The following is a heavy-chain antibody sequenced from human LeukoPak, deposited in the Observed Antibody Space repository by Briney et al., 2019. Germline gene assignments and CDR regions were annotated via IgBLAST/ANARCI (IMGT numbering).Heavy chain of an antibody. CDR2: FDPEDGET. D-gene: IGHD3-22*01. J-gene: IGHJ4*02. V-gene: IGHV1-24*01. CDR1: GGTFSSYA. Sequence: ASVKVSCKASGGTFSSYAISWVRQAPGQGLEWMGGFDPEDGETIYAQKFQGRVTMTEDTSTDTAYMELSSLRSEDTAVYYCARARRDGGGYRFDLWGQGTQVTVSA. CDR3: ARARRDGGGYRFDL.